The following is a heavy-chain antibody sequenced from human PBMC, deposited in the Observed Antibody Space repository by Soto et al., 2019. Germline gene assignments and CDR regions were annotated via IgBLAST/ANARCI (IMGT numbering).Heavy chain of an antibody. J-gene: IGHJ6*03. Sequence: PGGSLRLSCAASGFTFSIYWMNWVRQAPGKGLEWVACIKQDGTEKYNVDSVKGRFTISRDNSKNSVYLQMNSLRAEDTAVYYCAKGAGWDDASYYYYYMDVWGKGTTVTVSS. D-gene: IGHD1-26*01. CDR2: IKQDGTEK. CDR3: AKGAGWDDASYYYYYMDV. CDR1: GFTFSIYW. V-gene: IGHV3-7*03.